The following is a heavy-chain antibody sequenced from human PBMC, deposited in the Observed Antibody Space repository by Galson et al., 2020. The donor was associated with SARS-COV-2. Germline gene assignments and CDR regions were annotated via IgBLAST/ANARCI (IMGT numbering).Heavy chain of an antibody. CDR1: GGSISTHY. CDR3: ARGSTGYEDL. CDR2: IYYSGVT. D-gene: IGHD3-22*01. V-gene: IGHV4-59*11. Sequence: SETLSLTCTVSGGSISTHYLSCIRQPPGKGLEWIGYIYYSGVTHYNPSLKSRLTISVDMSKNQFSLKLSSVSSADTAVYYCARGSTGYEDLWGHGNLVTVSS. J-gene: IGHJ4*01.